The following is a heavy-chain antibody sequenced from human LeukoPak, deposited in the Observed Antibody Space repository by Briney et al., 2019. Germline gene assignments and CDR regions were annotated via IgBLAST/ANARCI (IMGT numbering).Heavy chain of an antibody. V-gene: IGHV1-46*01. Sequence: GASVKVSCKASGYTFTSYYMHWVRQAPGQGLEWMGIINPSGGSTSYAQKFQGRVTMTRDTSTSTVYMELSSLRSEDTAVYYCARDLNPMYYYDSSGYIPGDYWGQGTLVTVSS. CDR2: INPSGGST. CDR1: GYTFTSYY. D-gene: IGHD3-22*01. CDR3: ARDLNPMYYYDSSGYIPGDY. J-gene: IGHJ4*02.